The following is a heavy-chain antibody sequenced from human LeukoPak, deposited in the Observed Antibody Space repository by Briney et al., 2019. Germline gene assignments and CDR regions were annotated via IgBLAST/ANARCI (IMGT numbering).Heavy chain of an antibody. D-gene: IGHD3-22*01. Sequence: ASVKVSCKASGYTFTGYYMHWVRQAPGQGLEWMGWINPNSGGTNYAQKFQGRVTMTRDTSTSTVYMELSSLRSEDTAVYYCAGIPTSYYDSSRPFDIWGQGTMVTVSS. CDR2: INPNSGGT. CDR3: AGIPTSYYDSSRPFDI. CDR1: GYTFTGYY. V-gene: IGHV1-2*02. J-gene: IGHJ3*02.